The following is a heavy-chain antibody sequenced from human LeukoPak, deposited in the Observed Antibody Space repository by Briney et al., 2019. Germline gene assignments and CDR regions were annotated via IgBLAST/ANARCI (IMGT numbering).Heavy chain of an antibody. V-gene: IGHV4-61*02. CDR3: AREVRDWFDP. Sequence: SETLSLTCTVSGGSMSSGSYYWSWIRQPAGKGLEWIGRIYTSGSTNYNPSLKSRVTISVDTSKNQFSLKLSSVTAADTAVYYCAREVRDWFDPWGQGTLVTVSS. CDR1: GGSMSSGSYY. J-gene: IGHJ5*02. CDR2: IYTSGST.